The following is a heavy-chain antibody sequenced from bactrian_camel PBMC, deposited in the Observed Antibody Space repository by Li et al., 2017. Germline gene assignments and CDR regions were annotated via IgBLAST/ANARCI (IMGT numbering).Heavy chain of an antibody. D-gene: IGHD5*01. Sequence: HVQLVESGGGTVQAGGSLRLSCLTSEFTYTNYCMGWFRQAPGQRVEWISCIEAGGKTYYADSVKGRFTISRDNAKNTLYLQMNSLKVEDTAMYYCAADRNPGYRYCTMAARGQAPPTDSGYWARGPRSPSP. CDR1: EFTYTNYC. V-gene: IGHV3S1*01. J-gene: IGHJ6*01. CDR2: IEAGGKT. CDR3: AADRNPGYRYCTMAARGQAPPTDSGY.